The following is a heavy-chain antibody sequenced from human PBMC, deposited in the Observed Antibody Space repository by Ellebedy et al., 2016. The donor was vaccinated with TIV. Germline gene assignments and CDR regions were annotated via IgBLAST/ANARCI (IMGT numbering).Heavy chain of an antibody. Sequence: MPSETLSLTCTVSGGSISSYYWSWIRQLPGKGLEWIGYVYYSGKTNYNPSLKSRVTISADTSKHQFSPRLKSVPAADTALYVWARGYGTGRYGLDVWGQGTTVTVSS. V-gene: IGHV4-59*01. CDR1: GGSISSYY. CDR2: VYYSGKT. J-gene: IGHJ6*02. D-gene: IGHD3-10*01. CDR3: ARGYGTGRYGLDV.